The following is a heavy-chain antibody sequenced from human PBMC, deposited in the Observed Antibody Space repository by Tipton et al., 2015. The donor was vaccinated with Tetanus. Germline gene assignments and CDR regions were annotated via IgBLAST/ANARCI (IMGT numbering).Heavy chain of an antibody. V-gene: IGHV4-59*01. J-gene: IGHJ6*02. D-gene: IGHD6-19*01. Sequence: TLSLTCTVSGGSLRSYYWSWIRQSPGKGLEWFGYIYFSGHTKYNPSLQSRVTFSLDTSQNQVSLQLTSVTAADTAVYYCARHSGWYNFFTGVDAWGQGTAVTVSS. CDR2: IYFSGHT. CDR1: GGSLRSYY. CDR3: ARHSGWYNFFTGVDA.